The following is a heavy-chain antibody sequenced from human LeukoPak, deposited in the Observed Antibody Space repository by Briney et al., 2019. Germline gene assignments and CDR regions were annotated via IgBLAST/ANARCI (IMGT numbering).Heavy chain of an antibody. J-gene: IGHJ4*02. CDR3: ARVNYDFWSGYIQGLDY. CDR1: GGSISSGGYY. D-gene: IGHD3-3*01. CDR2: IYYSGST. Sequence: SETLSLTCTVSGGSISSGGYYWSWIRQHPGKGLEWIGYIYYSGSTYYNPSLKSRVTISVDTSKNQFSLRLSSVTAADTAVYYCARVNYDFWSGYIQGLDYWGQGTLVTVSS. V-gene: IGHV4-31*03.